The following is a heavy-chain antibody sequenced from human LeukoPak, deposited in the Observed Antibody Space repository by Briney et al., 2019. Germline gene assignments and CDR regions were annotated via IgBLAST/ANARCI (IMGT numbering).Heavy chain of an antibody. J-gene: IGHJ4*02. CDR1: GFTVSSNY. D-gene: IGHD3-22*01. CDR2: IYSGGST. CDR3: ARAKITMIYDY. Sequence: GALRLSCAASGFTVSSNYMSWVRQAPGKGLEWVSVIYSGGSTYYADSVKGRFTISRDNSKNTLYLQMNSLRAEDTAVYYCARAKITMIYDYWGQGTLVTVSS. V-gene: IGHV3-53*01.